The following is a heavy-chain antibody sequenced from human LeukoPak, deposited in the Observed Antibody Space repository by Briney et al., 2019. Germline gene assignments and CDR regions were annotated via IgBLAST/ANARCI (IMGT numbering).Heavy chain of an antibody. J-gene: IGHJ4*02. CDR2: ISSSGGRT. V-gene: IGHV3-23*01. D-gene: IGHD2-2*01. CDR3: ARGYCSSAACPPCDY. CDR1: GFTFNNYA. Sequence: GGSLRLSCAASGFTFNNYAMSWVRQAPGKGLEWVSAISSSGGRTYYADSVKGRFTISRDNAKNSLYLQMNSLRAEDTAVYYCARGYCSSAACPPCDYWGQGTLVTVSS.